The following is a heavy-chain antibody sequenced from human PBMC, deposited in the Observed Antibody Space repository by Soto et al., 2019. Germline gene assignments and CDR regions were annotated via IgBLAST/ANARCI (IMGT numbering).Heavy chain of an antibody. J-gene: IGHJ6*02. CDR2: ISSSSSYI. D-gene: IGHD6-13*01. V-gene: IGHV3-21*01. Sequence: GGSLRLSCAASGFTFSSYSMSWVRQAPGKGLEWVASISSSSSYIYYADSVKGRFTISRDKAKNSLFLQMSSLRAEDSALYYCARHQGPAAGNYGMDAWGQGTTVTVSS. CDR1: GFTFSSYS. CDR3: ARHQGPAAGNYGMDA.